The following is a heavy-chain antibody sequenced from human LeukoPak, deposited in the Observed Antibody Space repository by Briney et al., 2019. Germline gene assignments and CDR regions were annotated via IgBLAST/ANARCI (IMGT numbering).Heavy chain of an antibody. CDR2: ISGSGGST. CDR3: AKDHALLRYFDWLLWRKKGDPDY. J-gene: IGHJ4*02. V-gene: IGHV3-23*01. CDR1: GFTFSSYA. Sequence: GGSQRPSCAASGFTFSSYAMSWVRQAPGKGLEWVSAISGSGGSTYYADSVKGRFTISRDNSKNTLYLQMNSLRAEDTAVYYCAKDHALLRYFDWLLWRKKGDPDYWGQGTLVTVSS. D-gene: IGHD3-9*01.